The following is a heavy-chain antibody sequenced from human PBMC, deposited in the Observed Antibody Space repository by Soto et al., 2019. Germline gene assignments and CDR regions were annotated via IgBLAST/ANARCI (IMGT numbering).Heavy chain of an antibody. CDR1: GYTFTSYG. D-gene: IGHD3-10*01. Sequence: QVQLVQSGAEVKKPGASVKVSCKASGYTFTSYGISWVRQAPGQGLEWMGWISAYNGNTNYAQKLQGRVTMTTDTSTSPAYMELRSLRSDDKAVYYCARDPDYYYGSGSDNWFDPGGQGTLVTV. J-gene: IGHJ5*02. CDR2: ISAYNGNT. V-gene: IGHV1-18*01. CDR3: ARDPDYYYGSGSDNWFDP.